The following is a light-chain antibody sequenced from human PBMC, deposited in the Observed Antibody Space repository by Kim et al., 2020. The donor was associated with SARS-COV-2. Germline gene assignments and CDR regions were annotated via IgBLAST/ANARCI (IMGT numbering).Light chain of an antibody. J-gene: IGKJ5*01. CDR1: QSLLHSDAYNY. CDR3: MQALQTPNT. Sequence: DIVLTQSPLSLPVTPGEPASISCRSSQSLLHSDAYNYLDWYLQKPGQSPQLLIYLGSNRASGVPDRFSGSGSGPDFTLKISRVGAEDVGIYYCMQALQTPNTIGQGTRLEIK. V-gene: IGKV2-28*01. CDR2: LGS.